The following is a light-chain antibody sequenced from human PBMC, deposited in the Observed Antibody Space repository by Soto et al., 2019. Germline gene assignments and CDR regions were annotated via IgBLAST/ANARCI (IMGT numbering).Light chain of an antibody. CDR3: QQYYRTPQT. Sequence: DIVMTQSPDSLAVSLGERATINCKSSQSVLYSSNNKNYLAWYQQKPGPPPKLLIYWASARESGVPDRFSGTGCGTDFTLTISSLQAEDVAVYYCQQYYRTPQTFGHGTKVEIK. J-gene: IGKJ1*01. CDR2: WAS. V-gene: IGKV4-1*01. CDR1: QSVLYSSNNKNY.